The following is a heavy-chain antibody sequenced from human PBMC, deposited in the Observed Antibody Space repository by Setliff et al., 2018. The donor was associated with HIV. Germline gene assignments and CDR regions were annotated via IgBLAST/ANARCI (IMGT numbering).Heavy chain of an antibody. Sequence: SETLSLTCTVSGGSISSGSYYWSWIRQPAGKGLEWIGRIYTSGSTKYNPSLKSRVAISVDTSKNQFSLHFQSVTAADTALYFCARLGDFSYSSRYLYAFDFWGHGALVTVSS. CDR1: GGSISSGSYY. J-gene: IGHJ4*01. CDR2: IYTSGST. V-gene: IGHV4-61*02. D-gene: IGHD2-8*01. CDR3: ARLGDFSYSSRYLYAFDF.